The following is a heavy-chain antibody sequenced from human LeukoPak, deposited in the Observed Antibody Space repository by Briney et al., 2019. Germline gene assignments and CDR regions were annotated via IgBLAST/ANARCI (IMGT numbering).Heavy chain of an antibody. CDR1: GGSISSSSYY. D-gene: IGHD2-15*01. CDR3: ARQRIVVAVAATFDY. J-gene: IGHJ4*02. Sequence: NPSETLSLTCTVSGGSISSSSYYWGWIRQPPGKGLEWIGSIYYSGSTYYNPSLKSRVTISVDTSKNQFSLKLSSVTAADTAVYYCARQRIVVAVAATFDYWGQGTLVTVSS. V-gene: IGHV4-39*01. CDR2: IYYSGST.